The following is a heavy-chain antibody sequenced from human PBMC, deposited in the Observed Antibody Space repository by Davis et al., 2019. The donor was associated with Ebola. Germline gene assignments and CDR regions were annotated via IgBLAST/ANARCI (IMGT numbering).Heavy chain of an antibody. CDR2: TYYSSKWSH. V-gene: IGHV6-1*01. CDR3: ARLREAAGAILDYDYGMDV. D-gene: IGHD6-25*01. CDR1: GDSVSSNSAA. Sequence: SETLSLTCAISGDSVSSNSAAWNWIRQSPSRGLEWLGLTYYSSKWSHDYAVSVKSRITINPDTSKNQFSLQLNSVTPEDTAVYYCARLREAAGAILDYDYGMDVGGQGTTVTVSS. J-gene: IGHJ6*02.